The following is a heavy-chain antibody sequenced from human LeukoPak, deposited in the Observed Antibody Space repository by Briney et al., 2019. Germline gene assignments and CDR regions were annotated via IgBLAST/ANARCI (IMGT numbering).Heavy chain of an antibody. J-gene: IGHJ1*01. CDR1: GFTFSSYA. CDR2: ISYDGSNK. V-gene: IGHV3-30-3*01. D-gene: IGHD6-13*01. CDR3: ARDNDMGIAAAGTLQH. Sequence: GGSLRLSCAASGFTFSSYAMHWVRQAPGKGLEWVAVISYDGSNKYYADSVKGRFTISRDNSKNTLYLQMNSLRAEDTAVYYCARDNDMGIAAAGTLQHWGQGTLVTVSS.